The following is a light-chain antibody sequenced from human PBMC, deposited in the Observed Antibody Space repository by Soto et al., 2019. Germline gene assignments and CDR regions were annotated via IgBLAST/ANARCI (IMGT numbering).Light chain of an antibody. CDR1: SGHSSYA. CDR3: QTWDTGIRVV. Sequence: QSVLTQSPYASASLGASVKLTCTLNSGHSSYAIAWHQQQPEKGPRYLMKLNSDGSHSKGDGIPDRFSGSSSGAERYLTISSLQSEDEADYYCQTWDTGIRVVFGGGTKLTVL. V-gene: IGLV4-69*01. J-gene: IGLJ2*01. CDR2: LNSDGSH.